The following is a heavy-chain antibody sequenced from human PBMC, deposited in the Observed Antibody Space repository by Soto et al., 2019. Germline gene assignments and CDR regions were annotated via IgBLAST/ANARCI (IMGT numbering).Heavy chain of an antibody. CDR1: GGSISSSNW. Sequence: SETLSLTCAVSGGSISSSNWYSWVRQPPGKGLEWIGEIYHGGSTNYNPSLKSRVTISMDRSKNNFSLKLTSVTAADTAVYYCTRLDTAMALWGQGTLVTVSS. CDR3: TRLDTAMAL. V-gene: IGHV4-4*02. J-gene: IGHJ4*02. CDR2: IYHGGST. D-gene: IGHD5-18*01.